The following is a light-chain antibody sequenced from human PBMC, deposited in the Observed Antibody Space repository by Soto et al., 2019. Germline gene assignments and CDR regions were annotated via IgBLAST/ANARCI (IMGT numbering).Light chain of an antibody. CDR2: DAS. CDR1: QRISTW. CDR3: QHYDRYSGT. V-gene: IGKV1-5*01. Sequence: DIQMTQSPSTLSSSVGDRVTITCRASQRISTWLAWYQQKPGKVPKLLISDASTLDSGVPSRFRGSGFGTEFTLTINSLQPDDFATYYCQHYDRYSGTFGQGTKWIS. J-gene: IGKJ1*01.